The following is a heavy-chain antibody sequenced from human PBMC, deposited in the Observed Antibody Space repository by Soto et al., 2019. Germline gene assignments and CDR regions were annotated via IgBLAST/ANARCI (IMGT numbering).Heavy chain of an antibody. CDR3: ARRHDALTGPDAFDV. V-gene: IGHV4-31*03. Sequence: QVQLQESGPGLVKASQTLSLTCTVSGDSISSDGYYLTWIRQHPGKGLEWIGDIYYSGSTSYNPSLEGRVTMSVHTSDNLLSLKLLSVPAADTAVYYCARRHDALTGPDAFDVWGQGTKVTVSS. CDR1: GDSISSDGYY. J-gene: IGHJ3*01. D-gene: IGHD3-9*01. CDR2: IYYSGST.